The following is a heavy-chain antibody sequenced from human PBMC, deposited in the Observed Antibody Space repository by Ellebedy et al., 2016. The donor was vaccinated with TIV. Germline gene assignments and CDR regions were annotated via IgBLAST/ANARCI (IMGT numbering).Heavy chain of an antibody. CDR3: ATATLDCGGDCYSDY. CDR1: GCTLTELS. CDR2: FDPEDGET. D-gene: IGHD2-21*02. J-gene: IGHJ4*02. Sequence: AASVKVSCKVSGCTLTELSMHWVRQAPGKGLEWMGGFDPEDGETIYAQKFQGRVTMTEETSTDTAYMDLSSLRSEDTAVYYCATATLDCGGDCYSDYWGQGTLVTVSS. V-gene: IGHV1-24*01.